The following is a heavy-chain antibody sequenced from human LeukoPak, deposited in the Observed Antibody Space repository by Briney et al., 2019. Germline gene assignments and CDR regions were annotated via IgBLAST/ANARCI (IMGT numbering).Heavy chain of an antibody. CDR2: IYYSGST. V-gene: IGHV4-34*01. J-gene: IGHJ6*03. Sequence: PSETLSLTCAVYGGSFSGYYWGWIRQPPGKGLEWIGSIYYSGSTYYNPSLKSRVTISVDTSKNQFSLKLSSVTAADTAVYYCARDHVVPYYDFWSGYLGPYMDVWGKGTTVTVSS. CDR3: ARDHVVPYYDFWSGYLGPYMDV. D-gene: IGHD3-3*01. CDR1: GGSFSGYY.